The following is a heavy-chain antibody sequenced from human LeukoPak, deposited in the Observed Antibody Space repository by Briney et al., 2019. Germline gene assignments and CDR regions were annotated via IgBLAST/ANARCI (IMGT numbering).Heavy chain of an antibody. J-gene: IGHJ4*02. CDR3: ARLKAAAAIDYFDY. Sequence: SETLSLTCTVSGGSISSYYWSWIRQPPGKGLEWIGYIYYSGSTNYNPSLKSRVTISVDTSKNQFSLKLSSVTAADTAVYYCARLKAAAAIDYFDYWGQGTLVTVSS. D-gene: IGHD6-13*01. CDR2: IYYSGST. CDR1: GGSISSYY. V-gene: IGHV4-59*08.